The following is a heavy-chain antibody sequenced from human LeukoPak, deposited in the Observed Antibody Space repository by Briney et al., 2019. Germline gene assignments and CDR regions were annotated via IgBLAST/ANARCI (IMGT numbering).Heavy chain of an antibody. V-gene: IGHV4-39*01. D-gene: IGHD3-22*01. J-gene: IGHJ4*02. CDR3: ATAMIVVAVFDY. Sequence: SETLSLTCTVSGGSISSSSYYWGWMRQPPGKGLEWIGSIYYSGSTYYNPSLKSRVTISVYTSKNQFSLKLSSVTAADTAVYYCATAMIVVAVFDYWGQGTLVTVSS. CDR2: IYYSGST. CDR1: GGSISSSSYY.